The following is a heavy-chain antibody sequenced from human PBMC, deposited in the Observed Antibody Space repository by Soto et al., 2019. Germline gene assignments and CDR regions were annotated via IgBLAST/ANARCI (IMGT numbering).Heavy chain of an antibody. J-gene: IGHJ4*02. D-gene: IGHD6-19*01. CDR3: AREPHPLLAVAGNRFWDY. CDR1: GYTFTSYG. CDR2: ISAYNGNT. Sequence: QVQLEQSGAEVKKHGASVKVSCKASGYTFTSYGISWVRQAPGQGLEWMGWISAYNGNTNYAQKLQGRVTMTTDTSTSTAYMELRSLRSDDTAVYYCAREPHPLLAVAGNRFWDYWGQGTLVTVSS. V-gene: IGHV1-18*01.